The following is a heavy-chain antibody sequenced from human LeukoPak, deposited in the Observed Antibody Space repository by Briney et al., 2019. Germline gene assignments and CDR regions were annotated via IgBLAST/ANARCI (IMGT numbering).Heavy chain of an antibody. V-gene: IGHV3-9*03. J-gene: IGHJ4*02. Sequence: GGSLRLSCAASGFTFGDYAMHWVRQTPGWGLEWVTGISWNSGNIVYADSVKGRFIISRDNAKSSLYLQMNSLRAEDMAFYYCTKDNWFRGDIAARASFDYWGQGTLVTVSS. CDR2: ISWNSGNI. CDR1: GFTFGDYA. D-gene: IGHD6-6*01. CDR3: TKDNWFRGDIAARASFDY.